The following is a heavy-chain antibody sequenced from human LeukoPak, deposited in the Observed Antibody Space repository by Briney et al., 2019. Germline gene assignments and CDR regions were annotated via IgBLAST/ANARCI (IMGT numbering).Heavy chain of an antibody. V-gene: IGHV4-59*01. CDR2: IYYTGST. D-gene: IGHD3-3*01. CDR1: GGSISSYH. Sequence: SETLSPTCTVSGGSISSYHWSWIRQPPGKGLEWIGHIYYTGSTNYNPSLKSRVTISLDTSKNQFSLKLSSVTAADTAVYYCTRSLGVVIHGGMDVWGRGTTVTVSS. J-gene: IGHJ6*02. CDR3: TRSLGVVIHGGMDV.